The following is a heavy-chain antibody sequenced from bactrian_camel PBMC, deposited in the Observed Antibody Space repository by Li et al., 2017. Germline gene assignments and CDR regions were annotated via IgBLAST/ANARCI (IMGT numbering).Heavy chain of an antibody. CDR2: ITNDGDS. CDR1: GYIYSSAC. J-gene: IGHJ4*01. Sequence: VQLVESGGGSVHAGGSLRLSCAASGYIYSSACMAWFRQAPGKEREGVAAITNDGDSRYADSVKGRFTISRANATTLYLQINNLKPEDTAMYVCAARRSVGLCSFGNDDYWGQGTQVTVS. V-gene: IGHV3S53*01. D-gene: IGHD2*01. CDR3: AARRSVGLCSFGNDDY.